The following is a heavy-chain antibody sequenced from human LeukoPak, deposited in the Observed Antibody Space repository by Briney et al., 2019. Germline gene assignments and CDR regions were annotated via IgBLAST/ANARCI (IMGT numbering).Heavy chain of an antibody. D-gene: IGHD1-7*01. CDR2: MKQDGSEI. CDR3: ARGLITGTWDY. CDR1: GFTFSSYL. Sequence: GGSLRLSCAASGFTFSSYLMSWVRQAPGKGLEWVANMKQDGSEIHYVDSVKGRFTISRDNAKNSLYLQMNSLRAEDTAVYYCARGLITGTWDYWGQGTLVTVSS. V-gene: IGHV3-7*01. J-gene: IGHJ4*02.